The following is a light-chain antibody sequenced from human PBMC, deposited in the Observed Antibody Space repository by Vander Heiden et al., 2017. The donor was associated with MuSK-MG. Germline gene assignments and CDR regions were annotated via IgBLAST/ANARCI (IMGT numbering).Light chain of an antibody. CDR1: QSLLHSNAKTY. Sequence: DIVITQPPVSLSVTPGQPASISCKSSQSLLHSNAKTYLFWYLQKPGQPPQLLIHEVSNRFSGVPDRFSGSGSGTDFTLKISRVEAEDIGVYYCMQSRQLPYTFGQGTNLEIK. J-gene: IGKJ2*01. CDR3: MQSRQLPYT. CDR2: EVS. V-gene: IGKV2D-29*01.